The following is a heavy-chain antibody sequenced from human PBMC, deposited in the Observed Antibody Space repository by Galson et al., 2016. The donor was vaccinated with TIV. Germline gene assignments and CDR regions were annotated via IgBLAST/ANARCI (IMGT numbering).Heavy chain of an antibody. CDR3: ATDLVYYYDSSGYS. CDR1: GYTVTVLS. D-gene: IGHD3-22*01. Sequence: SVKVSCKVSGYTVTVLSMHWVRQTPEKSLEWMGGFDPEYGETIYAQKFQGRVSMTEDTFTDTAYMELSSLASDDTAVYYCATDLVYYYDSSGYSWGQGTLVTVSS. J-gene: IGHJ4*02. V-gene: IGHV1-24*01. CDR2: FDPEYGET.